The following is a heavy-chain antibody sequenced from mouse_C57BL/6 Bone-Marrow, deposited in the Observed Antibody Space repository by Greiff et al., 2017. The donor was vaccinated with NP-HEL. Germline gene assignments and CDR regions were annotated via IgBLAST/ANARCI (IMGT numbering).Heavy chain of an antibody. CDR2: IRSKSNNYAT. D-gene: IGHD1-1*01. CDR3: VRQRGIAMDY. J-gene: IGHJ4*01. CDR1: GFSFNTYA. V-gene: IGHV10-1*01. Sequence: DVMLVESGGGLVQPKGSLKLSCAASGFSFNTYAMNWVRQAPGKGLEWVARIRSKSNNYATYYADSVKDRFTISRDDSESMLYLQMNNLKTEDTAMYYCVRQRGIAMDYWGQGTSVTVSS.